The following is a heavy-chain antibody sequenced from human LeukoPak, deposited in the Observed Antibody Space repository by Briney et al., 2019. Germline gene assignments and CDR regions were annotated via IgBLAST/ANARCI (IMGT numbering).Heavy chain of an antibody. CDR1: GFTFSSYA. J-gene: IGHJ4*02. CDR2: ISGSGGST. Sequence: GGSLRLSCAASGFTFSSYAMSWVRQAPGKGLEWVSAISGSGGSTYYGDSVRGRFTISRDNAKNSLYLQMNSLRAEDTAVYTCAKGGLAVPIDFWGQGTLVTVSS. CDR3: AKGGLAVPIDF. D-gene: IGHD6-19*01. V-gene: IGHV3-23*01.